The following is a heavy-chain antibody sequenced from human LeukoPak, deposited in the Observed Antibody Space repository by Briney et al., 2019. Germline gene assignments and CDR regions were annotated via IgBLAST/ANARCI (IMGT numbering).Heavy chain of an antibody. J-gene: IGHJ4*02. V-gene: IGHV3-23*01. CDR1: GFTFSSYA. D-gene: IGHD6-13*01. CDR2: ISGSGGST. Sequence: PGGSLRLSCAASGFTFSSYAMSWVRQAPGKGLEWVSAISGSGGSTYYADSAKGRFTISRDNSKNTLYLQMNSLRAEDTAVYYCAKAPYSSSPGSIDYWGQGTLVTVSS. CDR3: AKAPYSSSPGSIDY.